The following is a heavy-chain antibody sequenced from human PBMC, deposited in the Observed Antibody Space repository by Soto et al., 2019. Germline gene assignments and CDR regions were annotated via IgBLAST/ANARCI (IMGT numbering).Heavy chain of an antibody. V-gene: IGHV3-53*01. CDR2: IYGGGST. D-gene: IGHD3-22*01. Sequence: EVQLVESGGGLIQPGGSLRLSCAASGFTVSSNYMSWVRQAPGKGLEWVSVIYGGGSTYYADSVKGRLTSSRDNSKNTLYLQMNSLRAEDTAVYYCARDRVESGYPEYFQHWGQGTLVTVSS. CDR3: ARDRVESGYPEYFQH. J-gene: IGHJ1*01. CDR1: GFTVSSNY.